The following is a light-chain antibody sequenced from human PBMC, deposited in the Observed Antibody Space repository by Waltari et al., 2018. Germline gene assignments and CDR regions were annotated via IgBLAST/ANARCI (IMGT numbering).Light chain of an antibody. Sequence: QSALTQPASVSGSPGQSITISCTGSDSDLGTYDLVSWFQLHPGQPPKLIIYEVSKRPSGISDRFSGSKSGIRASLTISGLQADDEAEYYCSSYVGSTTYVFGGGTKVTVL. V-gene: IGLV2-23*02. CDR2: EVS. CDR1: DSDLGTYDL. CDR3: SSYVGSTTYV. J-gene: IGLJ3*02.